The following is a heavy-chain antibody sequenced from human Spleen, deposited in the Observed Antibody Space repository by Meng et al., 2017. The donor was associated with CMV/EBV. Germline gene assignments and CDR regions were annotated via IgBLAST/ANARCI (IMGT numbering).Heavy chain of an antibody. CDR3: ARDLRAGGGHCSGGSGYSDQHYYYGMDV. D-gene: IGHD2-15*01. CDR1: GGSISSGGYY. Sequence: SETLSLTCTVSGGSISSGGYYWSWIRQHPGKGLEWIGYIYYSGSAYYNPSLKSRVTISVDPAKNQISLKLSSVTAADTAVYYCARDLRAGGGHCSGGSGYSDQHYYYGMDVWGQGTTVTVSS. J-gene: IGHJ6*02. V-gene: IGHV4-31*03. CDR2: IYYSGSA.